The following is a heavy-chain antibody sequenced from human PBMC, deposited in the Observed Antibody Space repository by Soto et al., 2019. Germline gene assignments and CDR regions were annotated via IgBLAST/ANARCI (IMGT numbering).Heavy chain of an antibody. D-gene: IGHD1-1*01. CDR3: ASKRYTGDYYYYGMDV. CDR2: IIPFFSTT. J-gene: IGHJ6*02. Sequence: QVQLVQSGAEVKKPGSSVKASCKASGGTFSSYAISWVQQAPGQGLEWMGGIIPFFSTTNYAQKFQGRVTITADESTSKAYMELSSLRSEDTAVYYCASKRYTGDYYYYGMDVWGQGTTVTVSS. CDR1: GGTFSSYA. V-gene: IGHV1-69*12.